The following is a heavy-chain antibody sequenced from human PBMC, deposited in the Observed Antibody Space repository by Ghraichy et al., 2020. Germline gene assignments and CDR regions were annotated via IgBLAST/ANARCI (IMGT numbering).Heavy chain of an antibody. D-gene: IGHD3-22*01. Sequence: GESLNISCAASGFTFSSYAMHWVRQAPGKGLEWVAVISYDGSNKYYADSVKGRFTISRDNSKNTLYLQMNSLRAEDTAVYYCARDWRYYDSSGYDATGGDAFDIWGQGTMVTVSS. J-gene: IGHJ3*02. CDR1: GFTFSSYA. V-gene: IGHV3-30-3*01. CDR2: ISYDGSNK. CDR3: ARDWRYYDSSGYDATGGDAFDI.